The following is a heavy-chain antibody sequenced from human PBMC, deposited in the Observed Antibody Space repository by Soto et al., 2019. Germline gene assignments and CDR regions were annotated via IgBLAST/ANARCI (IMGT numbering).Heavy chain of an antibody. J-gene: IGHJ4*02. CDR3: ARVRIGGSTTFDS. V-gene: IGHV4-30-4*01. D-gene: IGHD1-26*01. CDR2: ISYSGST. CDR1: GGSIRSEDYY. Sequence: QVQLQESGPGLVKPSQTLSLTCTVSGGSIRSEDYYWSWIRQPPGKGLEWIGYISYSGSTAYKSSLRNRVILSVGTSTNQVSLKLTSATAADTAVYYCARVRIGGSTTFDSWGQGTLVTGSS.